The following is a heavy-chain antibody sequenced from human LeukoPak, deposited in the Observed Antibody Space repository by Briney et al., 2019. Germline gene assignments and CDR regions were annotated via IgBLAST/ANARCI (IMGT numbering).Heavy chain of an antibody. V-gene: IGHV1-69*01. CDR3: ARGSGSYRPFGPNFDY. CDR1: GGTFSSYA. CDR2: IIPIFGTA. D-gene: IGHD3-10*01. Sequence: SVKVSCKASGGTFSSYAISWVRQAPGQGLEWMGGIIPIFGTANYAQKFQGRVTITADESKSTAYMELSSLRSEDTAVYYCARGSGSYRPFGPNFDYWGQGTLVTVSS. J-gene: IGHJ4*02.